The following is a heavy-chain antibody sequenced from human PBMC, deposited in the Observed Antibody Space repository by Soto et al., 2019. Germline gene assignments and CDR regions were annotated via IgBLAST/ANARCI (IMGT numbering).Heavy chain of an antibody. Sequence: GASVKVSCKASGGTFSSYAISWVRQAPGQGLEWMGGIIPIFGTANYAQKFQGRVTITADESTSTAYMELSSLRSEDTAVYYCARGARYLVDYYYYGMDVWGKGTTVTVSS. D-gene: IGHD3-9*01. J-gene: IGHJ6*04. V-gene: IGHV1-69*13. CDR3: ARGARYLVDYYYYGMDV. CDR1: GGTFSSYA. CDR2: IIPIFGTA.